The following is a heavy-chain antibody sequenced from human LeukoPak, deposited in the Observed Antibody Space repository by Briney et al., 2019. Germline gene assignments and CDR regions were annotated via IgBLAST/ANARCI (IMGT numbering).Heavy chain of an antibody. CDR1: GFTFSSYA. CDR2: ISGSGGST. V-gene: IGHV3-23*01. J-gene: IGHJ4*02. Sequence: GGSLRLSCAASGFTFSSYAMSWVRQAPGKGLEWVSAISGSGGSTYYADSVKGRFTISRDNSKNTLYLQMNSLRAEDTAVYYCAKHRSGTAMIVVVIDYWGQGTLVTVSS. CDR3: AKHRSGTAMIVVVIDY. D-gene: IGHD3-22*01.